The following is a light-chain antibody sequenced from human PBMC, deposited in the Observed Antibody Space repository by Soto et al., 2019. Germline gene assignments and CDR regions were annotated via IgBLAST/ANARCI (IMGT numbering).Light chain of an antibody. CDR3: QHYSGDRAT. V-gene: IGKV1-5*03. CDR1: QSINKW. Sequence: DILLTQSPSTLSASLGDRVTISCLASQSINKWLAWYQHKPGKAPNLLIYEVSTLHSGVPSRFSGSGSGTEFTLTISSLRPDDFATYYCQHYSGDRATFGQGTKVDI. J-gene: IGKJ1*01. CDR2: EVS.